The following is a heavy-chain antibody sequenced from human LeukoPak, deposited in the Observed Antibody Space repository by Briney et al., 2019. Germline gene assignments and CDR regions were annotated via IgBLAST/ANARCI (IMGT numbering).Heavy chain of an antibody. J-gene: IGHJ4*02. D-gene: IGHD1-26*01. CDR1: GYTFTSYG. CDR2: IYPHNGNT. V-gene: IGHV1-18*01. Sequence: ASVKVSCKASGYTFTSYGISWVRQAPGQGLEWLGWIYPHNGNTNYAQKLQDRVSITTATSTSTAYMELRGLRSDDTAVYYCARSSTWEPFDYWGQGTLVTVSS. CDR3: ARSSTWEPFDY.